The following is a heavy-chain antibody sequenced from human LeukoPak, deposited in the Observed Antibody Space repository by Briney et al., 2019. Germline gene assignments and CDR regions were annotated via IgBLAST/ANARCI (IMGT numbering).Heavy chain of an antibody. CDR2: IRYDGSNK. CDR3: ARLPHSVAGSWGTTFDY. D-gene: IGHD6-19*01. V-gene: IGHV3-30*02. Sequence: QSGGSLRLSCAASGFTFSSYGMHWVRQAPGKGLEWVAFIRYDGSNKYYADSVKGRFTISRDNSKNTLYLQMNSLRAEDTAVYYCARLPHSVAGSWGTTFDYWGQGTLVTVSS. J-gene: IGHJ4*02. CDR1: GFTFSSYG.